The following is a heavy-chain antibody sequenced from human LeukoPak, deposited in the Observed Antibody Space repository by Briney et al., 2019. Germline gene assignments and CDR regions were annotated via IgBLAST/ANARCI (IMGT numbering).Heavy chain of an antibody. J-gene: IGHJ4*02. CDR3: AIYDYGDYVLSF. CDR1: GGSISSGGYY. V-gene: IGHV4-31*03. Sequence: SETLSLTCTVSGGSISSGGYYWSWIRQHPGKGLEWIGYIYYSGSTYYNPSLKSRVTISVDTSKNQFSPKLSSVTAADTAVYYCAIYDYGDYVLSFWGQGTLVTVSS. D-gene: IGHD4-17*01. CDR2: IYYSGST.